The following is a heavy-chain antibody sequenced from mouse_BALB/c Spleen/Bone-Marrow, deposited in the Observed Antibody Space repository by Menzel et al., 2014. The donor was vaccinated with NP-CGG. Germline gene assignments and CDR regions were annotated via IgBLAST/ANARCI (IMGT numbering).Heavy chain of an antibody. V-gene: IGHV14-3*02. D-gene: IGHD2-4*01. J-gene: IGHJ4*01. CDR1: GFNIKDTD. CDR3: AITPSAMDY. Sequence: VQLQQSGAEPVKPGASVKLSCTASGFNIKDTDMHWVKQRPEQGMEWIGRIDPANDNTKYDPKFQGKATITADTSSNTVYLQLSSLTSEDTAVYYCAITPSAMDYWGQGTSVTVSS. CDR2: IDPANDNT.